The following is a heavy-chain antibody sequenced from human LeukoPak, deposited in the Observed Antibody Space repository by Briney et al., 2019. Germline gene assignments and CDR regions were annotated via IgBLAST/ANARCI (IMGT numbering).Heavy chain of an antibody. Sequence: ASVKVSCKASGYTLTSYGISWVRQAPGQGLEWTGWISANNGNTNYAQKLQGRVTMTTDTSTSTFYMDLRSLRSDDTAMYYCARDLGYCSRASCYYWFDPWGQGTLVTVSS. D-gene: IGHD2-15*01. V-gene: IGHV1-18*04. CDR3: ARDLGYCSRASCYYWFDP. CDR1: GYTLTSYG. J-gene: IGHJ5*02. CDR2: ISANNGNT.